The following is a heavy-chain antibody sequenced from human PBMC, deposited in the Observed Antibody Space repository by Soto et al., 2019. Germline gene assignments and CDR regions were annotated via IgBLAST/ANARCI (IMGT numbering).Heavy chain of an antibody. J-gene: IGHJ4*02. CDR2: ISYGGDNK. V-gene: IGHV3-30*09. Sequence: QVQLVESGEGVVQPGRSLRLSCAASGFIFSDYAMHWVRQAPGKGLEWVAVISYGGDNKYYADSVRGRFAISRDNLKNTLDLQMNSLNPEDTALYHCAKARHSTSWYGLEADFWGQGTLVTVSS. CDR3: AKARHSTSWYGLEADF. D-gene: IGHD6-13*01. CDR1: GFIFSDYA.